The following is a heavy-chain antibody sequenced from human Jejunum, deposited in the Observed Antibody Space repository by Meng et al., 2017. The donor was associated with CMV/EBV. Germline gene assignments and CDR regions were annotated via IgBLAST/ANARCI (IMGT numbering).Heavy chain of an antibody. CDR2: INPNTGGT. V-gene: IGHV1-2*02. D-gene: IGHD6-6*01. J-gene: IGHJ4*02. Sequence: ASGYTFTDYNIHWVRQAPGQGLEWMGWINPNTGGTVSAQKFQGRVTMTRYTSISTAYMELSSLRSDDTAVYYCARFIPAPQGGDYWGQGTLVTVSS. CDR3: ARFIPAPQGGDY. CDR1: GYTFTDYN.